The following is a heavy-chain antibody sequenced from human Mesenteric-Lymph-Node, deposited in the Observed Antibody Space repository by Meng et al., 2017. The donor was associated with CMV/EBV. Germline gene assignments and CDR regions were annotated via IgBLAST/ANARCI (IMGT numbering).Heavy chain of an antibody. CDR1: GYTFTSYG. J-gene: IGHJ6*02. D-gene: IGHD5-18*01. CDR3: ARGPRYSYGPYYGMDV. Sequence: ASVKVSCKASGYTFTSYGISWVRQAPGQGLEWMGWISAYNGNTNYAQKLQGRVTITTDTSTSTAYMELRSLRSDDTAVYYCARGPRYSYGPYYGMDVWGQGTTVNVSS. CDR2: ISAYNGNT. V-gene: IGHV1-18*01.